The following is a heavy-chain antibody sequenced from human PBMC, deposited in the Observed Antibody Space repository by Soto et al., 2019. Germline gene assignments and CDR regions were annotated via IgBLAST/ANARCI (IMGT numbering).Heavy chain of an antibody. CDR1: GFTFSSYA. Sequence: GGSLRLSCAASGFTFSSYAMSWVRQAPGKGLEWVSAISGSGGSTYYADSVKGRFTISRDNSKNTLYLQMNSLRAEDTAVYYRAKDRSVVGVAATFDYWGQGTLVTVSS. CDR3: AKDRSVVGVAATFDY. D-gene: IGHD2-15*01. J-gene: IGHJ4*02. V-gene: IGHV3-23*01. CDR2: ISGSGGST.